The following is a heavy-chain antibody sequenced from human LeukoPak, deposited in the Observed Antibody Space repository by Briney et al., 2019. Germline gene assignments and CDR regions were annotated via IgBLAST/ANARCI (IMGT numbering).Heavy chain of an antibody. V-gene: IGHV4-59*08. J-gene: IGHJ6*02. Sequence: SETLSLTCTVSGGSISSYYWSWIRQPPGKGLEWIGYIYYSGSTNYNPSLKSRVTISVDTSKNQFSLKLSSVTAADTAVYYCARSGRPSGYPDIEYYYYYYGMDVWGQGTTVTVSS. CDR3: ARSGRPSGYPDIEYYYYYYGMDV. D-gene: IGHD5-12*01. CDR2: IYYSGST. CDR1: GGSISSYY.